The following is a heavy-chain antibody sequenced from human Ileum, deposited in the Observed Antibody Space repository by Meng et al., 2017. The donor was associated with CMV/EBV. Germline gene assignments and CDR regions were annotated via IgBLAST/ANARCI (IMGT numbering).Heavy chain of an antibody. V-gene: IGHV1-8*01. CDR1: GYTFTSSD. CDR3: ARGWVLET. J-gene: IGHJ5*02. CDR2: MSPNTGNT. D-gene: IGHD1-26*01. Sequence: QVQVVQSGAEVKNPGASVKVSCKASGYTFTSSDVNWVRQATGQGLEWMGWMSPNTGNTGYAHKFKGRVTMTRNTSISTAYMELSSLRSEDTAVYYCARGWVLETWGQGTLVTVSS.